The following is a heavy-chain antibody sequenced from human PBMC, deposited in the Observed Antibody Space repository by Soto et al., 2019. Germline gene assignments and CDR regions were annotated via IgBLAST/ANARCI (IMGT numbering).Heavy chain of an antibody. CDR1: GFTFSDHY. Sequence: EVQLVESGGGLVQPGGSLRLSCAASGFTFSDHYMDWVRQAPGKWLEWVGRSKNKADSYTTEYAASVKGRFTISRDGSKNSLFLQMNRLKTEDTAVYYCTVWGSGNDFGAAWGQGILVSVSS. J-gene: IGHJ4*02. CDR2: SKNKADSYTT. V-gene: IGHV3-72*01. CDR3: TVWGSGNDFGAA. D-gene: IGHD3-10*01.